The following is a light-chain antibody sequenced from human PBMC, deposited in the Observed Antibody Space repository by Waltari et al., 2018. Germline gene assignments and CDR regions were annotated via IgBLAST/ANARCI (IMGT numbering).Light chain of an antibody. CDR2: AVS. J-gene: IGKJ1*01. V-gene: IGKV1-39*01. CDR1: QSISIY. Sequence: DIQMTQSPSSLSASVGDSVTITCRASQSISIYLNWYQQKPGKAPKLLISAVSSLQSGVPSRVSGSGSGTDFALTISSLQPEDYATYYCQQSSRTPPWTFGQGTQVEIK. CDR3: QQSSRTPPWT.